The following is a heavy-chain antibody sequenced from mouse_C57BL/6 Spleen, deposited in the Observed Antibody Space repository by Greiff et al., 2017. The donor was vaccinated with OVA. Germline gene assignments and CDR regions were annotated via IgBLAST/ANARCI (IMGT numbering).Heavy chain of an antibody. CDR2: ISYSGST. CDR3: ARALYDYDDYYYAMDY. Sequence: EVMLVESGPGLAKPSQTLSLTCSVTGYSITSDYWNWIRKFPGNKLEYMGYISYSGSTYYNPSLKSRISITRDTSKNQYYLQLNSVTTEDTATYYCARALYDYDDYYYAMDYWGQGTSVTVSS. J-gene: IGHJ4*01. D-gene: IGHD2-4*01. CDR1: GYSITSDY. V-gene: IGHV3-8*01.